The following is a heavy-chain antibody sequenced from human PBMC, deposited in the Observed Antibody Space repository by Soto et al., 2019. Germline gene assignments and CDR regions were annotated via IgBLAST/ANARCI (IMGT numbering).Heavy chain of an antibody. CDR1: GGTFSSYT. Sequence: SVKVSCKASGGTFSSYTISWVRQAPGQGLEWMGRIIPILGIANYAQKFQGRVTITADKSTSTAYMELSSLRSEDTAVYYCARLYHVDTAIVDYWGQGTLVTVSS. D-gene: IGHD5-18*01. J-gene: IGHJ4*02. CDR3: ARLYHVDTAIVDY. V-gene: IGHV1-69*02. CDR2: IIPILGIA.